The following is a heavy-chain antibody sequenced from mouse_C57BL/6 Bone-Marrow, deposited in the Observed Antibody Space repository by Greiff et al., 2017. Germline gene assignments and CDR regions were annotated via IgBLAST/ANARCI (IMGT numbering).Heavy chain of an antibody. J-gene: IGHJ4*01. CDR2: IDPSDSET. CDR3: ARDLFYYGNYLFYAMDY. Sequence: QVQLKQPGAELVRPGSSVKLSCKASGYTFTSYWMHWVTQRPIQGLEWIGNIDPSDSETHYNQKFKDKATLTVDKSSSTAYMQLSSLTSEDSAVYYCARDLFYYGNYLFYAMDYWGQGTSVTVSS. V-gene: IGHV1-52*01. CDR1: GYTFTSYW. D-gene: IGHD2-1*01.